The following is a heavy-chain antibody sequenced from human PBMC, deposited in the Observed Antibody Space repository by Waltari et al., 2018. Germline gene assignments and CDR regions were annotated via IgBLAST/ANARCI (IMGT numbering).Heavy chain of an antibody. D-gene: IGHD1-26*01. CDR1: GFSFDDNA. CDR3: VNGPSGSVVGYMDV. Sequence: EVQLVESGGGLVQPGKSLRLSCAASGFSFDDNAMHWVRKAPGQGLGLVSRMNWNGNTAVYGDSVEGRFTISRDNAKKSVYLQMNSLRPEDTALYFCVNGPSGSVVGYMDVWGKGTMVTVSS. CDR2: MNWNGNTA. V-gene: IGHV3-9*01. J-gene: IGHJ6*04.